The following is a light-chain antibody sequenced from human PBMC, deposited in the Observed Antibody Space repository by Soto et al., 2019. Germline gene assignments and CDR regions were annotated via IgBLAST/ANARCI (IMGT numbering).Light chain of an antibody. Sequence: DIQMTQSPSSLSASVGDRVTIICRASQSVSTRLAWYQQKPGKAPKVLIYDASSWAGGVPSRFTGSGSGTEFTLTINSLQPDDFATYYCQQYNAYPWTFGLGTKVDIK. V-gene: IGKV1-5*02. J-gene: IGKJ1*01. CDR1: QSVSTR. CDR2: DAS. CDR3: QQYNAYPWT.